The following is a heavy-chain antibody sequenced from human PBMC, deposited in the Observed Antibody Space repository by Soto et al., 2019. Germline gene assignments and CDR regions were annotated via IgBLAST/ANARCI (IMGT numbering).Heavy chain of an antibody. CDR2: IYDSGST. CDR1: GGSISSGDYY. J-gene: IGHJ5*02. V-gene: IGHV4-30-4*01. CDR3: ARDNGVGP. D-gene: IGHD2-8*01. Sequence: QVQLQESGPGLVKPSQTLSLTCTVSGGSISSGDYYWSWIRQPPGKGLEWIGYIYDSGSTYYNSSLKSRVNRTLHTSKNQFSLKLTSVTAADTAVYYCARDNGVGPWGQGTLVTVSS.